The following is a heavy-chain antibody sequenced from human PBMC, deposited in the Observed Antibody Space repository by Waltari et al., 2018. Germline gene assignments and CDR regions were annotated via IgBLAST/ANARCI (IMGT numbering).Heavy chain of an antibody. CDR1: GGPIRRTSLY. Sequence: QLQLQESGPGLVKPSETLSLTCTVPGGPIRRTSLYWGWIRQPPGTGLEGIGTNHYSGSTYYNPSLKSRVTISGDTSKSQFSLMLSSVTAADTAVYYCARHEWFGELTNNWFDPWGRGTLVTVSS. D-gene: IGHD3-10*01. CDR2: NHYSGST. CDR3: ARHEWFGELTNNWFDP. V-gene: IGHV4-39*01. J-gene: IGHJ5*02.